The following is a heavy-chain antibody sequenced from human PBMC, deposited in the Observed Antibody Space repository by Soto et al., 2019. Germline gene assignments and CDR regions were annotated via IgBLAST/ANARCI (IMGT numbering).Heavy chain of an antibody. J-gene: IGHJ4*02. CDR2: TRDKTNSYTT. CDR3: ARGLGGATNYYRRNDF. CDR1: GFTLSDHY. V-gene: IGHV3-72*01. Sequence: GGSLRLSCAASGFTLSDHYMDWVRQAPGKGLEWVGRTRDKTNSYTTEYAASVKGRFTISRDDSKNSLYLQMSSLKTEDTAVYYCARGLGGATNYYRRNDFWGPGTLVTVSS. D-gene: IGHD2-2*02.